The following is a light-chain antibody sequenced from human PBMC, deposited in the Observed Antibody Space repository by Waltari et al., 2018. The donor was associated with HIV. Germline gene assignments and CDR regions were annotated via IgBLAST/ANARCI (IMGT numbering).Light chain of an antibody. V-gene: IGKV3-20*01. CDR1: QSISSSY. CDR3: QQYGSSLWT. Sequence: EIVLTQSPGPLSLSPGERATLSCGASQSISSSYLAWYQQRPGQAPRLLIYGASRRATGIPDRFSGSGSGTDFTLTISRLEPEDFAVYYCQQYGSSLWTFGQGTKVEIK. CDR2: GAS. J-gene: IGKJ1*01.